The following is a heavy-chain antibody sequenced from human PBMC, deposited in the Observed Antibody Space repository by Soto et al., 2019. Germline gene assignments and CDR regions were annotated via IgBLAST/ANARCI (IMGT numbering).Heavy chain of an antibody. J-gene: IGHJ6*02. V-gene: IGHV1-69*13. CDR1: GGTFSSYA. CDR2: IIPIFGTA. D-gene: IGHD2-2*01. CDR3: AREVLGYGNSTSCPPYYYYGMDV. Sequence: GASVKVSCKASGGTFSSYAISWVRQAPGQGLEWMGGIIPIFGTANYAQKFQGRVTITADESTSTAYMELSSLRSEDTAVYYCAREVLGYGNSTSCPPYYYYGMDVWGQGTTVTVSS.